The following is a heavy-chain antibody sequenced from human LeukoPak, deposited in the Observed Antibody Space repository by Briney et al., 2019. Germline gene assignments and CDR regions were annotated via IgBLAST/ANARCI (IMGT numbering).Heavy chain of an antibody. D-gene: IGHD3-10*01. J-gene: IGHJ6*02. CDR3: ARVHVLLWFGELLSYGMDV. Sequence: ASVKVSCKASGYTFTGYYMHWVRQAPGQGLEWMGWINPNSGGTNYAQKFQGRVTMTRDTSISTAYMDLSRLRSDDTVVYYCARVHVLLWFGELLSYGMDVWGQGTTVTVSS. CDR2: INPNSGGT. CDR1: GYTFTGYY. V-gene: IGHV1-2*02.